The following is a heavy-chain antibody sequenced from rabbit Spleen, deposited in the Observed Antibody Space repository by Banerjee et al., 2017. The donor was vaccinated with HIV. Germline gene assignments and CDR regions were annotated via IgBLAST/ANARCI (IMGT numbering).Heavy chain of an antibody. CDR1: GVSFSDKDV. D-gene: IGHD4-2*01. V-gene: IGHV1S45*01. Sequence: EQLEESGGGLVKPEGSLTLTCEASGVSFSDKDVMCWVRQAPGKGLEWIGCIATGSGNTWYANWAKGRFTISKTSSIMVTLQMTSLTVADTATYFCARDYVNYVGGGDATLWGPGTLVTVS. CDR3: ARDYVNYVGGGDATL. CDR2: IATGSGNT. J-gene: IGHJ4*01.